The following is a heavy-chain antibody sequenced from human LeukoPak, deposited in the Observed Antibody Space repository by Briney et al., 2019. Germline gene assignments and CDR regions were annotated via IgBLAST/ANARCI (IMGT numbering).Heavy chain of an antibody. CDR2: IYYSGST. CDR1: GGSISSYY. J-gene: IGHJ6*02. V-gene: IGHV4-59*01. CDR3: AKVSGTGWYYYYGLDV. Sequence: NSSETLSLTCTVSGGSISSYYWSWIRQPPGKGLEWIGYIYYSGSTNYNPSLKSRVTISVDTSKNQFSLKLSSVTAADTAVYYCAKVSGTGWYYYYGLDVWGQGTAVTVSS. D-gene: IGHD6-19*01.